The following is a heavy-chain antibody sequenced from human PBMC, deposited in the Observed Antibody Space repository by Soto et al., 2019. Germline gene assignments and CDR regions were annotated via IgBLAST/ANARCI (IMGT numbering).Heavy chain of an antibody. Sequence: GGSLRLSCAASGFTFSDHYMDWVRQAPGKGLEWVGRTRNKANSYTTEYAASVKGRFTISRDDSKNSLYLQMNSLKTEDTAVNYCAHSYYDFWSGSEAFDAFDIWGQGTMVTVSS. J-gene: IGHJ3*02. D-gene: IGHD3-3*01. CDR3: AHSYYDFWSGSEAFDAFDI. CDR1: GFTFSDHY. CDR2: TRNKANSYTT. V-gene: IGHV3-72*01.